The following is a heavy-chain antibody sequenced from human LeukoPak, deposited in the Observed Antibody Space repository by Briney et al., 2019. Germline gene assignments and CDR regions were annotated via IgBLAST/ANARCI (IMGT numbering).Heavy chain of an antibody. D-gene: IGHD4-17*01. CDR1: GFTFSSYW. CDR3: ARDKYGDYVGDYFDY. V-gene: IGHV3-7*01. CDR2: IKQDGSEK. J-gene: IGHJ4*02. Sequence: GGSLRLSCAASGFTFSSYWMSWVRQAPGKGLEWVANIKQDGSEKYYVDSVKGRFTISRENAKNSLYLQMNSLRAEDTAVYYCARDKYGDYVGDYFDYWGQGTLVTVSS.